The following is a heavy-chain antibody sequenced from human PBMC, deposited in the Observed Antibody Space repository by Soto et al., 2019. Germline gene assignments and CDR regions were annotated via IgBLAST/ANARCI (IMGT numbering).Heavy chain of an antibody. CDR2: ISADNGNT. CDR3: AREDCSGGSCYADY. J-gene: IGHJ4*02. V-gene: IGHV1-18*01. CDR1: GYTFIRYG. D-gene: IGHD2-15*01. Sequence: QVQLVQSGAEVKKPGASVKVSCKASGYTFIRYGISWVRQAPGQGLEWMGWISADNGNTNYAQKVRGRVTMTTDTSTNTAYMELRSLRSDDTAVYYCAREDCSGGSCYADYWGQGTLVTVSS.